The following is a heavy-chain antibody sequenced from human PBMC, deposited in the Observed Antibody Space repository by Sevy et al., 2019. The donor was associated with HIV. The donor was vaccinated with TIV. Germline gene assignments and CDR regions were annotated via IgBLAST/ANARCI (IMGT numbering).Heavy chain of an antibody. V-gene: IGHV3-23*01. CDR2: IIGDGENT. Sequence: GGSLRLSCVASEFIFSSHAVSWVRQAPGKGLEWVSAIIGDGENTHYADSVRGRFTISRDNFKNTLYLQMNSLRAEDTALYYCARDGRGISAFDIWGPGTMVTVSS. J-gene: IGHJ3*02. CDR3: ARDGRGISAFDI. CDR1: EFIFSSHA. D-gene: IGHD3-3*02.